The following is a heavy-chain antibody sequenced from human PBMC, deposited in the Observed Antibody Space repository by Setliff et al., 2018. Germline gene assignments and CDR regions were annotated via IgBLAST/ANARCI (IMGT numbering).Heavy chain of an antibody. CDR2: IIPIFGTA. CDR1: GGTFSSYA. Sequence: GASVKVSCKASGGTFSSYAISWVRQAPGQGLEWMGGIIPIFGTANYAQKLQGRVTMTTDTSTSTAYMELSSLRSEDTAVYYCARAIKEAHYYYGSGSIDYYGMDVWGQGTTVTVSS. D-gene: IGHD3-10*01. CDR3: ARAIKEAHYYYGSGSIDYYGMDV. J-gene: IGHJ6*02. V-gene: IGHV1-69*05.